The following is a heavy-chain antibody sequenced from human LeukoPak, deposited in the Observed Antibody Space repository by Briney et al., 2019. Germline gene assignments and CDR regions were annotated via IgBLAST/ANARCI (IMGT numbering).Heavy chain of an antibody. J-gene: IGHJ4*02. CDR1: GFTFSSYS. CDR2: ISSSSSYI. CDR3: ASGRGFGELLWPH. V-gene: IGHV3-21*01. D-gene: IGHD3-10*01. Sequence: GGSLTLSCAASGFTFSSYSMNWVRQAPGKGLEWVSSISSSSSYIYYADSVKGRFTISRDNAKNSLYLQMNSLRAEDTAVYYCASGRGFGELLWPHWGQGTLVTVSS.